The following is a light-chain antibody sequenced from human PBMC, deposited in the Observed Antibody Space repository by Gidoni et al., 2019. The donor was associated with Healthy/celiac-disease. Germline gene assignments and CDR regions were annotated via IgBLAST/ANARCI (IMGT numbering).Light chain of an antibody. CDR1: ALPKRY. V-gene: IGLV3-25*02. Sequence: SYELTQPPSVSVSPGQTARFTCSGDALPKRYAYWYQQKPGQAPVLVIYKDSARPSGSPERFSGSSSGTTVTLTISGVQAEDEADYYCQSADSSGTWVFGGGTKLTVL. CDR2: KDS. J-gene: IGLJ3*02. CDR3: QSADSSGTWV.